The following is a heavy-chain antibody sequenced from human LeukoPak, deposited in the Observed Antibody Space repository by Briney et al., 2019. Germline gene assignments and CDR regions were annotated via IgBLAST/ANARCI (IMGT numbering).Heavy chain of an antibody. CDR1: GFTFSSYA. Sequence: GGSQRLSCAASGFTFSSYAMHWVRQAPGKGLEWVAVISYDGSNKYYADSVKGRFTISRDNSKNTLYLQMNSLRAEDTAVYYCATNVVSSSWSSIDYWGQGTLVTVSS. CDR2: ISYDGSNK. D-gene: IGHD6-13*01. V-gene: IGHV3-30-3*01. CDR3: ATNVVSSSWSSIDY. J-gene: IGHJ4*02.